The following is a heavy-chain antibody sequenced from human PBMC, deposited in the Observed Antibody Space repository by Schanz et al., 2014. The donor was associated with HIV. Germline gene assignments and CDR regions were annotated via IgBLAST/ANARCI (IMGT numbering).Heavy chain of an antibody. CDR3: AKDRLVWFGEFNGLDA. CDR1: GFTFTSYG. D-gene: IGHD3-10*01. J-gene: IGHJ6*02. Sequence: QVQLVESGGGVVQPGRSLRLSCAASGFTFTSYGMHWVRQAPGKGLEWVAVISYDGKNQYYADSVKGRFTISRDNSRNTLYLQMNSLRGEDAALYYCAKDRLVWFGEFNGLDAWGQGTTVFVSS. CDR2: ISYDGKNQ. V-gene: IGHV3-30*18.